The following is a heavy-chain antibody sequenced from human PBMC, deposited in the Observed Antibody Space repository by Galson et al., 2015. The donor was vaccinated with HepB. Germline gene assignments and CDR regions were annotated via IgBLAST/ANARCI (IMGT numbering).Heavy chain of an antibody. J-gene: IGHJ4*02. Sequence: SVKVSCKASGSTFAGYYMHWVRQAPGQGLEWMGWINPDSGGAKYAQMFQGRVTMTRDTSITTVYMELSRLRSDDTAVYYCTRVRAVTGLPQYAFWGQGTLVTVSS. D-gene: IGHD6-19*01. CDR3: TRVRAVTGLPQYAF. CDR1: GSTFAGYY. CDR2: INPDSGGA. V-gene: IGHV1-2*02.